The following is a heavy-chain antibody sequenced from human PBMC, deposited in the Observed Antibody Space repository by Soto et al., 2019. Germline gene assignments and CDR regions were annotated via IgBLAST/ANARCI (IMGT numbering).Heavy chain of an antibody. CDR1: GYTFTSYY. V-gene: IGHV1-69*01. D-gene: IGHD3-9*01. Sequence: QVQLVQSGAEVKKPGASVKVSCKASGYTFTSYYMHWVRQAPGQGLEWMGGIIPIFGTANYAQKFQGRVTITADESTSTAYMELSSLRSEDTAVYYCARDLEGGATRAHPYDILTGLGNWFDPWGQGTLVTVSS. CDR2: IIPIFGTA. CDR3: ARDLEGGATRAHPYDILTGLGNWFDP. J-gene: IGHJ5*02.